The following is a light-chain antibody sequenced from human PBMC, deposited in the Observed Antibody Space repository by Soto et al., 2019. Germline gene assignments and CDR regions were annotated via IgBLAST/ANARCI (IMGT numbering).Light chain of an antibody. J-gene: IGKJ1*01. V-gene: IGKV3-15*01. CDR3: QQYSIWLRT. Sequence: EIVMTQSPCTLSVSPGERATLSCRASQSVSVNLAWYQQKPGQAPRLLIYGVSTRATGIPARFSGSESGTEFTLTISGLQSEDFAVYYCQQYSIWLRTFGQGTKVDIK. CDR2: GVS. CDR1: QSVSVN.